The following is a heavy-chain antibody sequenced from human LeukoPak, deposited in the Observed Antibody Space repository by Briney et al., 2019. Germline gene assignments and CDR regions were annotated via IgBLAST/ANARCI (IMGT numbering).Heavy chain of an antibody. Sequence: GRSLRRSCAASGFTFDDYAMHWVRQAPGKGLEWVSGISWNSGSIGYADSVKGRFTISRDNAKNSLYLQMNSLRAEDTALYYCAKDIDYDSSGELDYWGQGTLVTVSS. CDR1: GFTFDDYA. V-gene: IGHV3-9*01. J-gene: IGHJ4*02. D-gene: IGHD3-22*01. CDR3: AKDIDYDSSGELDY. CDR2: ISWNSGSI.